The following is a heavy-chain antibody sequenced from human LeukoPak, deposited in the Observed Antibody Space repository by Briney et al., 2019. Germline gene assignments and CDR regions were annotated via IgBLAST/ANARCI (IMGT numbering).Heavy chain of an antibody. CDR1: GGSLSIYY. CDR2: ISSSGST. D-gene: IGHD3-22*01. V-gene: IGHV4-4*07. J-gene: IGHJ3*02. CDR3: ARGPYSYDSSGAFDI. Sequence: PSETLSLTCTVSGGSLSIYYWSWIRQPAGKGLEWIGRISSSGSTNCNPSLKSRVTISVDTSKNQFSLKLSSVTAADTAVYFCARGPYSYDSSGAFDIWGQGTMVTVSS.